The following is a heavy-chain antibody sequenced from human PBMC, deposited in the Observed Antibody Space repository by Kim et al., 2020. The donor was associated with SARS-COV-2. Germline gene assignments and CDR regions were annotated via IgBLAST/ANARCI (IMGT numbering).Heavy chain of an antibody. CDR1: GFTFSDYY. V-gene: IGHV3-11*05. D-gene: IGHD3-3*01. Sequence: GGSLRLSCAASGFTFSDYYMSWIRQAPGKGLEWVSYISSSSSYTNYADSVKGRFTISRDNAKNSLYLQMNSLRAEDTAVYYCARDSLWGNVDYDFWSGYHNYYYYGMDLWGQGTTVTVSS. CDR3: ARDSLWGNVDYDFWSGYHNYYYYGMDL. J-gene: IGHJ6*02. CDR2: ISSSSSYT.